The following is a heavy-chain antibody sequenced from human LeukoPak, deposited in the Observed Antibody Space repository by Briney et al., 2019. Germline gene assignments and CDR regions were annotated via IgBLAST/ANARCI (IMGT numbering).Heavy chain of an antibody. CDR3: ARVGDRDILTGYYDY. D-gene: IGHD3-9*01. CDR1: GFTFSSYA. J-gene: IGHJ4*02. Sequence: GGSLRLSCAASGFTFSSYAMHWARQAPGKGLEYDSAISSNGGSTYYANSVKGRFTISRDNSKNTLYLQMGSLRAEDMAVYYCARVGDRDILTGYYDYWGQGTLVTVSS. CDR2: ISSNGGST. V-gene: IGHV3-64*01.